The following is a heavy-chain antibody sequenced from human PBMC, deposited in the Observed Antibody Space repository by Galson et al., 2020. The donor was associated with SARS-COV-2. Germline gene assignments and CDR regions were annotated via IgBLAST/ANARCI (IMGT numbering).Heavy chain of an antibody. CDR1: GYTFTGYY. J-gene: IGHJ3*02. CDR3: ARLTMIVVVITTGHAFDI. D-gene: IGHD3-22*01. Sequence: ASVKVSCKASGYTFTGYYMHWVRQAPGQGLEWMGWINPNSGGTNYAQKFQGRVTMTRDTSISTAYMELSRLRSDDTAVYYCARLTMIVVVITTGHAFDIWGQGTMVTVSS. CDR2: INPNSGGT. V-gene: IGHV1-2*02.